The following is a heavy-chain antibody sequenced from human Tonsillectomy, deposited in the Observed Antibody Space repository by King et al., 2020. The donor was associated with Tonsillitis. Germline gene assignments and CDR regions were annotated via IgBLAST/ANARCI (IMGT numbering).Heavy chain of an antibody. CDR1: GFRLVDYY. CDR3: ARAWDSSSWYYSTRLDP. Sequence: VQLVESGAEVKKPGASVEVSCKASGFRLVDYYMHWVRQAPGQGLEWMGWINPNGGGTNYAQKFQGRVTLTRDTSISTAYMELNRLTSDDTAIYYCARAWDSSSWYYSTRLDPWGQGTLVTVSS. V-gene: IGHV1-2*02. CDR2: INPNGGGT. D-gene: IGHD6-13*01. J-gene: IGHJ5*02.